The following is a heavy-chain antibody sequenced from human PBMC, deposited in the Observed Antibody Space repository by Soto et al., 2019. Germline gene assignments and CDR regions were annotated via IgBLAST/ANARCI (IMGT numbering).Heavy chain of an antibody. Sequence: GGDRRVPNAASGVTLGREAMSLVRQPPGKGMEGVSAINNVGGGAYYADSVKGRFTLSRDNSKNTLYLQMNSLRAEDTAVYYCAKGNSSHRPYYVDKWGQGA. V-gene: IGHV3-23*01. J-gene: IGHJ4*02. CDR3: AKGNSSHRPYYVDK. D-gene: IGHD3-22*01. CDR1: GVTLGREA. CDR2: INNVGGGA.